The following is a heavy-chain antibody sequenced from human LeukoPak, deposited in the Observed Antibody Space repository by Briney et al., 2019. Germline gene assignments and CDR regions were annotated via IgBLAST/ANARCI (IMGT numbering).Heavy chain of an antibody. CDR1: GGTFSSYA. Sequence: SVRVSCKASGGTFSSYAISWVRQAPGQGLEWMGRIIPIFGTANYAQKFQGRVTITTDESTSTAYMELSSLRSEDTAVYYCARDSYEYSSSSWFDPWGQGTLVTVSS. V-gene: IGHV1-69*05. J-gene: IGHJ5*02. CDR2: IIPIFGTA. CDR3: ARDSYEYSSSSWFDP. D-gene: IGHD6-6*01.